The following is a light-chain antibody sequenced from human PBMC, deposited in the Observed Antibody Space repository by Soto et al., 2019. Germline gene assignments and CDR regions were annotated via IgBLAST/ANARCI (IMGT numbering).Light chain of an antibody. CDR1: SSDVGGYNY. J-gene: IGLJ1*01. CDR3: SSYTSSLTV. V-gene: IGLV2-14*01. Sequence: QSALTQPASVSGSPGQSITISCTGTSSDVGGYNYVSWYQQHPGKAPKLMIYDVSNRPSGVSNRFSGSKSGNTASLTISGLHAEDEADYYCSSYTSSLTVFGTGTKLTVL. CDR2: DVS.